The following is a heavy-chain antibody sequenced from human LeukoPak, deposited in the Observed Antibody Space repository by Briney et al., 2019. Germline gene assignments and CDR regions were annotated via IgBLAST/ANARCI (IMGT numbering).Heavy chain of an antibody. J-gene: IGHJ6*03. CDR3: ARDGDSGSYYKYYYYYMDV. Sequence: ASVKVSCKASGYTFTSYDINWVRQATGQGLEWMGWMNPNSGNTGYAQKFQGRVTMTEDTSTSTAYMELRSLRSDDTAVYYCARDGDSGSYYKYYYYYMDVWGKGTTVTISS. D-gene: IGHD1-26*01. CDR2: MNPNSGNT. V-gene: IGHV1-8*01. CDR1: GYTFTSYD.